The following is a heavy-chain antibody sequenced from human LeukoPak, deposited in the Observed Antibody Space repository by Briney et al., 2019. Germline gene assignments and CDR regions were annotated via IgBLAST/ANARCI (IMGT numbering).Heavy chain of an antibody. J-gene: IGHJ4*02. Sequence: SETLSLTCAVYGGSFNHYYWGWIRQPPGKGLEWIGSIYYSGSTYYNPSLKSRVTISVDTSKNQFSLKLSSVTAADTAVYYCARTRYYYNSRSYGAPYYFDYWGQGTLVTVSS. CDR1: GGSFNHYY. CDR3: ARTRYYYNSRSYGAPYYFDY. D-gene: IGHD3-10*01. CDR2: IYYSGST. V-gene: IGHV4-39*01.